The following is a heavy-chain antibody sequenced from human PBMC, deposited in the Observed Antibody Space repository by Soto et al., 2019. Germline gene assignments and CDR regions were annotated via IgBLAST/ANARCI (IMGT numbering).Heavy chain of an antibody. CDR2: ISSSSSTI. V-gene: IGHV3-48*02. CDR3: ARDLAIFGVVNAPADGSV. D-gene: IGHD3-3*01. CDR1: GFTFSSYS. J-gene: IGHJ6*02. Sequence: GGSLRLSCAASGFTFSSYSINWVRQAPGKGLEWVSHISSSSSTIYYADSVKGRFTISRDNAKNSLYLQMNSLRDEDTAVYYCARDLAIFGVVNAPADGSVWGQGTTVTVSS.